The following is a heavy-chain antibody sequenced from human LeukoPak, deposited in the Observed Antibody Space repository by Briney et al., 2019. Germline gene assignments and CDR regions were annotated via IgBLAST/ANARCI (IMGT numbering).Heavy chain of an antibody. CDR3: AKHDPSYYYYMDV. V-gene: IGHV3-23*01. CDR2: ISGRADST. CDR1: GFTFSSYA. J-gene: IGHJ6*03. Sequence: PGGSLRLSCAASGFTFSSYAMSWVRQPPGKGLEWVSCISGRADSTYYADSVKGRFTISRDNSKNTLNLQMNSLRAEHTAEYYCAKHDPSYYYYMDVWGKGTTVTVSS.